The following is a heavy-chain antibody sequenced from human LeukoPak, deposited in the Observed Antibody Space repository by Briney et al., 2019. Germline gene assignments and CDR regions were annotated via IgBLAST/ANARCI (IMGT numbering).Heavy chain of an antibody. Sequence: GGSLRLSCAASGFTFSDYYMSWIRQAPGKGLEWVSYISSSGSTIYYADSVKGRFTISRDNAKNSLYLQMNSLRAEDTAVYYCARYDDYGDYPHDYWGQGTLVTVSS. CDR2: ISSSGSTI. CDR1: GFTFSDYY. J-gene: IGHJ4*02. CDR3: ARYDDYGDYPHDY. D-gene: IGHD4-17*01. V-gene: IGHV3-11*04.